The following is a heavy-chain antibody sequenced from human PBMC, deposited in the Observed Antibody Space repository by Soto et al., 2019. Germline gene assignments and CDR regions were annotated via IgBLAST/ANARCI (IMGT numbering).Heavy chain of an antibody. CDR3: ARDYYDYVWGSYPTDY. J-gene: IGHJ4*02. Sequence: QVQLVESGGGVVQPGRSLRLSCAASGFTFSSYGMHWVRQAPGKGLEWVAVIWYDGSNKYYADSVKGRFTISKDNSKNTLYLQMNSLRAEDTAVYYSARDYYDYVWGSYPTDYWGQGTLVTVSS. D-gene: IGHD3-16*01. CDR1: GFTFSSYG. CDR2: IWYDGSNK. V-gene: IGHV3-33*01.